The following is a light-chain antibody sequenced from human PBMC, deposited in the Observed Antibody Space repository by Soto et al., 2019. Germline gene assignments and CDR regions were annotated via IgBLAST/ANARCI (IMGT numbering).Light chain of an antibody. Sequence: QSVLTQPPSASGTPGQRVTISCSGSSSNIGSNTVNWYQQLPGTAPKLLIYSNNQRPSGVPDRFSGSKSGTSASLAISGLQSEDEADYYCAAWDDSLNAGVFGGGTKLTVL. CDR3: AAWDDSLNAGV. J-gene: IGLJ3*02. V-gene: IGLV1-44*01. CDR2: SNN. CDR1: SSNIGSNT.